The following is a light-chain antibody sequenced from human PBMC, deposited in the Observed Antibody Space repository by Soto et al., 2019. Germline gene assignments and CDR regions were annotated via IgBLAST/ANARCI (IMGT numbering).Light chain of an antibody. J-gene: IGLJ2*01. Sequence: QPVLTQPPTVSGAPGQRVTISCTGSSSNIGAGYDVHWYQQLPGTAPKLLIYGNSNRPSGVPDRFSGSKSGTSASLAITGLQAEDEADSYCQSYDTSLSVVVFGGGTQLTVL. CDR1: SSNIGAGYD. CDR2: GNS. V-gene: IGLV1-40*01. CDR3: QSYDTSLSVVV.